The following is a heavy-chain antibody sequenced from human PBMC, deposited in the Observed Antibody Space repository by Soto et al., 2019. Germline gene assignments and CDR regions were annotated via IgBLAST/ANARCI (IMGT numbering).Heavy chain of an antibody. D-gene: IGHD1-26*01. V-gene: IGHV3-74*01. Sequence: DVQLVESGGGSVQPGGSLSPSCAATGFTFSYYWMHWVRQAPGKGLVWVSRIHSDGSSTTDADSVKGRFTISRDNAKNTLYLQMNSLRAEDTAVYYCARGQWGAFDLWGQGTMVTVAS. CDR2: IHSDGSST. CDR1: GFTFSYYW. J-gene: IGHJ3*01. CDR3: ARGQWGAFDL.